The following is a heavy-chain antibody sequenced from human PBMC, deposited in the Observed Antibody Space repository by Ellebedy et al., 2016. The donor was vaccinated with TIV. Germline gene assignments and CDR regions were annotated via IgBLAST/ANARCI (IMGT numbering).Heavy chain of an antibody. CDR2: ISSSSSYI. CDR3: ARDAGRYDFWSGYYSDEEGVFDI. Sequence: GGSLRLSCAASGFTFSTYSMNWVRQAPGKGLEWVSSISSSSSYIYYADSVKGRFTISRYSAKNSLYLQMDSLRAEDTAVYYCARDAGRYDFWSGYYSDEEGVFDIWGQGTMVTVSS. J-gene: IGHJ3*02. CDR1: GFTFSTYS. V-gene: IGHV3-21*01. D-gene: IGHD3-3*01.